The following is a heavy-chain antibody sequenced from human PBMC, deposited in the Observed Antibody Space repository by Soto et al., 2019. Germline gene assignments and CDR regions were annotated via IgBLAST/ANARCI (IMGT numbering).Heavy chain of an antibody. D-gene: IGHD3-10*01. V-gene: IGHV4-59*01. CDR1: GGSISSYY. CDR2: IYYSGST. Sequence: SETLSLTCTVSGGSISSYYWSWIRQPPGKGLEWIGYIYYSGSTNYNPSLKSRVTIPVDTSKNQFSLKLSSVTAADTAVYYCARGDPLLWFGEKVYYGMDVWGQGTTVTVSS. CDR3: ARGDPLLWFGEKVYYGMDV. J-gene: IGHJ6*02.